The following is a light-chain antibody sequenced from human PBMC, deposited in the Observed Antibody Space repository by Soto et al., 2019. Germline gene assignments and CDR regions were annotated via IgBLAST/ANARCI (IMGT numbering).Light chain of an antibody. CDR3: AAWDDSLSGPV. Sequence: QSVLTQPPSASGTPGQRVTISSSGSSSNIGSNTVNWYQQFPGTAPKLLIYSNNQRPSGVPDRFSGSKSGTSASLAISGLQSEDEADYYCAAWDDSLSGPVFGGGTKLTVL. J-gene: IGLJ3*02. CDR1: SSNIGSNT. CDR2: SNN. V-gene: IGLV1-44*01.